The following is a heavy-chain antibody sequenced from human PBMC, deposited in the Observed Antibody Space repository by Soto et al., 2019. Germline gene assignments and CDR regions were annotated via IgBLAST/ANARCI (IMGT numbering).Heavy chain of an antibody. D-gene: IGHD6-6*01. CDR1: GASISTSY. CDR2: IFADGNT. CDR3: AHRRAAQVFDY. J-gene: IGHJ4*02. V-gene: IGHV4-4*07. Sequence: PSETLSLTCVVSGASISTSYWSWVRQPAGKRLQWIGRIFADGNTNSSPSLKGRVSMAIDKSQNQISLQLASVTAADTATYYCAHRRAAQVFDYWGQGTLVTVSS.